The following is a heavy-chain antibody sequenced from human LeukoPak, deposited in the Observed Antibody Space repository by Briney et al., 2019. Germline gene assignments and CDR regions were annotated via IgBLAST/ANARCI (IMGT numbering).Heavy chain of an antibody. CDR1: GGSISSYY. D-gene: IGHD2-21*02. CDR3: ARDMRDCGGDCLNYYFDY. CDR2: IYTSGST. J-gene: IGHJ4*01. V-gene: IGHV4-4*07. Sequence: SQTLSLTCTVSGGSISSYYWSWIRQPAGKGLEWIGRIYTSGSTNYNPSPKSRVTMSVDTSKNQFSLKLSSVTAADTAVYYCARDMRDCGGDCLNYYFDYWGQGTLVTVSS.